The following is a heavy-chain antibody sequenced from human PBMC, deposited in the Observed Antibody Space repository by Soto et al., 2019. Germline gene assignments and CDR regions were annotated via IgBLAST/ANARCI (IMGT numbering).Heavy chain of an antibody. J-gene: IGHJ6*02. CDR3: AADGCGGDCPNPNYYYYGMDV. V-gene: IGHV1-58*01. CDR2: IVVGSGNT. Sequence: SVKVSCKASGFTFTSSAVQWVRQARGRRLEWIGWIVVGSGNTNYAQKFQERVTITRDMSTSTAYMELSSLRSEDTAVYYCAADGCGGDCPNPNYYYYGMDVWGRGTTVTVSS. D-gene: IGHD2-21*02. CDR1: GFTFTSSA.